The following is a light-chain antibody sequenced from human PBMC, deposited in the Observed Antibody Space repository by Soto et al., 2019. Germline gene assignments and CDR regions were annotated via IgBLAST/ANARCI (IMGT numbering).Light chain of an antibody. CDR2: DVS. CDR1: SSDVGGYNY. Sequence: QSALTQPASVSGSPGQSITISCTGTSSDVGGYNYVSWYQQHPGKAPKLMIYDVSNRTSGVSNRFSGSKSGNTASLTISGIQAEDEADYYCSSYTSSSNVVFGGGTKLTVL. CDR3: SSYTSSSNVV. J-gene: IGLJ2*01. V-gene: IGLV2-14*01.